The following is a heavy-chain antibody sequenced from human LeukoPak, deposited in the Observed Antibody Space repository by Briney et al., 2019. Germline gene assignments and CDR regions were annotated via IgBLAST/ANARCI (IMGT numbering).Heavy chain of an antibody. Sequence: GGSLRLSCAASGFTFSSYSMNWVRQAPGKGLEWVSSISSSSSYIYYADSVKGRFTISRDNAKNSLYLQMNSLRAEDTAVYYCARDRQRGYCSGGSCYGGDYWSQGTLVTVSS. V-gene: IGHV3-21*01. CDR1: GFTFSSYS. CDR2: ISSSSSYI. CDR3: ARDRQRGYCSGGSCYGGDY. D-gene: IGHD2-15*01. J-gene: IGHJ4*02.